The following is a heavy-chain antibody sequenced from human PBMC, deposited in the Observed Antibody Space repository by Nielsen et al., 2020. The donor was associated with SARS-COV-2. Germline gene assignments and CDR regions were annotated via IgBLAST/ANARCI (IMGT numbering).Heavy chain of an antibody. CDR1: GGSISGYF. CDR2: VYYSGST. Sequence: SETLSLTCTVSGGSISGYFWSWVRQPPGKGLEWIGFVYYSGSTNYNPSLKSRVTISVDTSKNQFSLKLSSVTAADTAVYYCARVSSPPFVVFDSWDQGTLVTVSS. J-gene: IGHJ4*02. CDR3: ARVSSPPFVVFDS. D-gene: IGHD3-16*01. V-gene: IGHV4-59*01.